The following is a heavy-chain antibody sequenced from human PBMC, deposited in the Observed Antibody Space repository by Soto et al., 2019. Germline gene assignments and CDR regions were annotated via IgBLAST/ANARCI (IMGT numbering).Heavy chain of an antibody. J-gene: IGHJ5*02. V-gene: IGHV4-59*08. CDR3: ARLSSESLAARPGFDP. Sequence: SETLSLTCTVSGGSISSYYWSWIRQHPGKGLEWIGYIYYSGSTNYNPSLKSRVTISVDTSKNQFSLKLSSVTAADTAVYYCARLSSESLAARPGFDPWGQGTLVTVSS. CDR2: IYYSGST. D-gene: IGHD6-6*01. CDR1: GGSISSYY.